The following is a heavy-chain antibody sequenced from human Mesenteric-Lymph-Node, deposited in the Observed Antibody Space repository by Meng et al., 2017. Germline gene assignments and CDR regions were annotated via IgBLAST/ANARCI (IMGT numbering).Heavy chain of an antibody. Sequence: SVKVSCKASGGTFSNYAISWVRQAPGQGLEWMGGIIPIFGTANYAQKFQGRVTITTDESTSTAYMELSSLRSEDTAVYYCARDGQAPSKYFQHWGQGTLVTVSS. D-gene: IGHD3/OR15-3a*01. CDR1: GGTFSNYA. CDR2: IIPIFGTA. CDR3: ARDGQAPSKYFQH. V-gene: IGHV1-69*05. J-gene: IGHJ1*01.